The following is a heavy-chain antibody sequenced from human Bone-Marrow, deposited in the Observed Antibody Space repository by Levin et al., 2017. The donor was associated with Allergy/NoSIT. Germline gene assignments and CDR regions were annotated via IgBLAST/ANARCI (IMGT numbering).Heavy chain of an antibody. CDR3: AASEYYDDSSGYYGYYYDYGMDV. CDR2: IVVGSGNT. D-gene: IGHD3-22*01. V-gene: IGHV1-58*02. Sequence: SVKVSCKASGFTFTSSAMQWVRQARGQRLEWIGWIVVGSGNTNYAQKFQERVTITRDMSTSTAYMELSSLRSEDTAVYYCAASEYYDDSSGYYGYYYDYGMDVWGQGTTVTVSS. CDR1: GFTFTSSA. J-gene: IGHJ6*02.